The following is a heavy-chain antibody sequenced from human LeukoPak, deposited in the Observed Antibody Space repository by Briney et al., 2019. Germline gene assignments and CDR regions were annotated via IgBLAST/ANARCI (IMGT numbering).Heavy chain of an antibody. Sequence: SVKVSCKASGVTFSSCAISWVRQAPGQGLEWMGGIIPIFGTANYAQKFQGRVTITADESTSTAYMELSSLRSEDTAVYYCARGSPRWELPTHFDYWGQGTLVTVSS. CDR3: ARGSPRWELPTHFDY. CDR1: GVTFSSCA. J-gene: IGHJ4*02. D-gene: IGHD1-26*01. CDR2: IIPIFGTA. V-gene: IGHV1-69*13.